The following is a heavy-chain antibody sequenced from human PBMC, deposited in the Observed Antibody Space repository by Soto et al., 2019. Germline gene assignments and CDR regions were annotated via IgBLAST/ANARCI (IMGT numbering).Heavy chain of an antibody. D-gene: IGHD4-17*01. CDR2: IYYSGST. Sequence: QVQLQESGPGLVKPSQTLSLTCTVSGGSISSGGYYWSWIRQHPGKGLEWIGYIYYSGSTYYNPHLMCRVTIPVDTSKNQFSLKLSSVPAADTAVYYCARKATVTTCFDYWGQGTLVNVSS. CDR3: ARKATVTTCFDY. J-gene: IGHJ4*02. CDR1: GGSISSGGYY. V-gene: IGHV4-31*03.